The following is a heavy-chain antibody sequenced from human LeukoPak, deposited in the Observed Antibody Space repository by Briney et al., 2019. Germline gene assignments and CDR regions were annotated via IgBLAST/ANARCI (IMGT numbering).Heavy chain of an antibody. Sequence: PSETLSLTCAVYGGSFSGYYWSWIRQPPGKGLEWIGEINHSGSTNYNPSLKSRVTISVDTSKNQFSLKLSSVTAADTAVYHCARPSLYDSSGYYYVNDAFDIWGQGTMVTVSS. V-gene: IGHV4-34*01. D-gene: IGHD3-22*01. CDR2: INHSGST. CDR3: ARPSLYDSSGYYYVNDAFDI. J-gene: IGHJ3*02. CDR1: GGSFSGYY.